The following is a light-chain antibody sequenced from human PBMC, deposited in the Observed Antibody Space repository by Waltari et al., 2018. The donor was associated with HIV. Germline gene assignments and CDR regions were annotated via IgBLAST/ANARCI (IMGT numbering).Light chain of an antibody. Sequence: SSELTQDPAVSVALGQTVRITCRGDSLRTFYASWYQQKPGQAPVLVIYGKNNRPSGMPDRFSGSSSGNTASLTITGAQAEDEADYYCNSRDNSANVVFGGGTKLTVL. V-gene: IGLV3-19*01. J-gene: IGLJ2*01. CDR2: GKN. CDR1: SLRTFY. CDR3: NSRDNSANVV.